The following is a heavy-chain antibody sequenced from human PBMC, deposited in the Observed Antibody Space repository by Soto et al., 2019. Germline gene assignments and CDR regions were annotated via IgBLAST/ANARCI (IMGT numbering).Heavy chain of an antibody. D-gene: IGHD3-10*02. J-gene: IGHJ6*02. CDR2: VNPNSGNA. CDR3: ARGLRHPYCKKWYHYVLDV. Sequence: QVQLVQSGAELKKPGASVKVSCKASGYTFADYDINWVRQAPGQGLEWMAWVNPNSGNAGYPPRFQGRLSMTRDTSMNTAYMQLSSLTSDDTAVYYCARGLRHPYCKKWYHYVLDVWGPGTTVTVSS. CDR1: GYTFADYD. V-gene: IGHV1-8*01.